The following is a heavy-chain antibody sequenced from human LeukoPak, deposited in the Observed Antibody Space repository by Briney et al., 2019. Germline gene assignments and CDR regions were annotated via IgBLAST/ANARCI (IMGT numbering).Heavy chain of an antibody. CDR2: IHPSGGST. CDR3: ARERVTTNYYGMDV. V-gene: IGHV1-46*01. J-gene: IGHJ6*02. CDR1: AYTFTSYY. Sequence: GASVKVSCKASAYTFTSYYMHWVRQAPGQGLEWMGIIHPSGGSTSYAQKFQGRVTMTRDTSTSTVYMEVSSLRSEDTAVYYCARERVTTNYYGMDVWGQGTTVTVSS. D-gene: IGHD4-17*01.